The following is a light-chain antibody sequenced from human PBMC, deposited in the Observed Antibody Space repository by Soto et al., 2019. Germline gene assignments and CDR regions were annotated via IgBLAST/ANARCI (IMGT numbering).Light chain of an antibody. J-gene: IGLJ1*01. CDR2: DVS. CDR1: SSDVGSYNY. V-gene: IGLV2-14*01. CDR3: SSYTSSSTPYV. Sequence: QSVLTQPASLSGSPGQSITISCTGTSSDVGSYNYVSWYQQHPGKAPKLMIYDVSDRPPGVSNRFSGSKSGNTASLTISGLQAEDGADYYCSSYTSSSTPYVFGPGTKVTVL.